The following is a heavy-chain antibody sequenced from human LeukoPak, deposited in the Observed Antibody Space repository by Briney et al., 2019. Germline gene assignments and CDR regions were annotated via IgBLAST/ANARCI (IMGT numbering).Heavy chain of an antibody. CDR1: GGSISSYY. D-gene: IGHD3-16*01. Sequence: SQTLSLTCTVSGGSISSYYWSWIRQPPGKGLEWIGYIYYSGSTNYNPSLKSRVTISVDTSKNQFSLKLSSVTAADTAVYYCAAYYWYFDLWSRGTLVTVSS. J-gene: IGHJ2*01. CDR2: IYYSGST. V-gene: IGHV4-59*01. CDR3: AAYYWYFDL.